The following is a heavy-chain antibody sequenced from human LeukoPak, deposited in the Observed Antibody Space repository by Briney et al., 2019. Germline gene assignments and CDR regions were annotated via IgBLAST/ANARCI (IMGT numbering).Heavy chain of an antibody. V-gene: IGHV4-59*01. D-gene: IGHD3-22*01. Sequence: SETLSLTCTVSGGSISSYYWSWIRQPPGKGLEWIGYIYYSGSTNYNPSLKSRVTISVDTSKNQFSLTLSSVTAADTAVYYCARGFYDSSGYYYRRYYSYYMDVWGKGTTVTVSS. CDR3: ARGFYDSSGYYYRRYYSYYMDV. J-gene: IGHJ6*03. CDR2: IYYSGST. CDR1: GGSISSYY.